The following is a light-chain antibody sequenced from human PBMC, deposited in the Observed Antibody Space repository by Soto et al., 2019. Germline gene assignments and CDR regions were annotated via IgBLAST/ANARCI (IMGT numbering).Light chain of an antibody. CDR1: QSISGG. Sequence: DIQLTQSPSTLSASVGDRVSITCRASQSISGGLAWYQKKPEKAPRLLIYDASGLQSGVPSRFSGSGSGTEFTLTVSNLHLEDFATYYCQQYNTDSPWTFGQGTKVEIK. J-gene: IGKJ1*01. CDR3: QQYNTDSPWT. CDR2: DAS. V-gene: IGKV1-5*01.